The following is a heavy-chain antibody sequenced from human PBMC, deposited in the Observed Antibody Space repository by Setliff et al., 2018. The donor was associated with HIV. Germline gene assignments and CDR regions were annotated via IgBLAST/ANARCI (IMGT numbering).Heavy chain of an antibody. CDR2: LSYSGST. Sequence: PSETLSLTCTVSSVSFSSYSWTWIRQPPGKGLEWIGYLSYSGSTSYNPSLKSRVAISLDTSTSKNQFSLKLTSVTAADTAVYYCARGGRSTVATWAWFDPWGQGTLVTVSS. V-gene: IGHV4-59*12. J-gene: IGHJ5*02. D-gene: IGHD5-12*01. CDR1: SVSFSSYS. CDR3: ARGGRSTVATWAWFDP.